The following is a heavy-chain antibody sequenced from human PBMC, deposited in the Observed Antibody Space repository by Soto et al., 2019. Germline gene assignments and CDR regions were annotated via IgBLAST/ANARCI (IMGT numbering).Heavy chain of an antibody. CDR2: ISSSSSYI. D-gene: IGHD3-10*01. Sequence: PGGSLRLSCAASGFTFSSYSMNWVRQAPGKGLEWVSSISSSSSYIYYADSVKGRFTISRDNAKNSLYLQMNSLRAEDTAVYYCARVHSTYYYGSGSYPTSLVPRYYYYYGMDVWGQGTTVTVSS. CDR3: ARVHSTYYYGSGSYPTSLVPRYYYYYGMDV. V-gene: IGHV3-21*01. CDR1: GFTFSSYS. J-gene: IGHJ6*02.